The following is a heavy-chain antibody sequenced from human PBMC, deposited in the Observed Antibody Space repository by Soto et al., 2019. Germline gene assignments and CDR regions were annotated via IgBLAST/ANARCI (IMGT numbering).Heavy chain of an antibody. V-gene: IGHV4-59*01. D-gene: IGHD3-10*01. CDR1: GDSISGDY. CDR2: ISYSGTT. CDR3: ARGVVRGVILPPEIDD. Sequence: SETLSLTCSDSGDSISGDYWNWIRQPPGKGLEWIAYISYSGTTHYNPSLKGRVTISVDTSKNQFSLKLNSVTAADTAVYYCARGVVRGVILPPEIDDWGQGTLVTVAS. J-gene: IGHJ4*02.